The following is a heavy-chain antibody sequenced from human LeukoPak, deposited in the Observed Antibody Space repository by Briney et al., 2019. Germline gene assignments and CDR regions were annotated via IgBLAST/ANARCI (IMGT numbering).Heavy chain of an antibody. D-gene: IGHD1-26*01. J-gene: IGHJ1*01. CDR1: GYTFTSYD. CDR3: ASTSWELRVRHDFQH. Sequence: GASVKVSCKASGYTFTSYDINWVRQATGQGLEWMGWMNPNSGNTGYAQKFQGRVTMTRNTSISTAYMELSSLRSEDTAVYYCASTSWELRVRHDFQHWGQGTLVTVSS. V-gene: IGHV1-8*01. CDR2: MNPNSGNT.